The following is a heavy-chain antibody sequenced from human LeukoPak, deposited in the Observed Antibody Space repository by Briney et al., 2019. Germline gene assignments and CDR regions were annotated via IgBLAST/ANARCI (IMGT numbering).Heavy chain of an antibody. J-gene: IGHJ5*02. V-gene: IGHV4-34*01. CDR1: GGSFSGYY. Sequence: SETLSLTCAVYGGSFSGYYWNWIRQPPGKGLEWIGEINHYWSTNYNPSLKSRVTISVDTSKNQFSLKLSSVTAADTAVYYCARHVRKRGIAVAGTPGWFDPWGQGTLVTVSS. D-gene: IGHD6-19*01. CDR2: INHYWST. CDR3: ARHVRKRGIAVAGTPGWFDP.